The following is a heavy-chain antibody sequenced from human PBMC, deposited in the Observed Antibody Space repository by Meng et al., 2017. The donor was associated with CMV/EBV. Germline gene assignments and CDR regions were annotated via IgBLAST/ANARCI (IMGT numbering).Heavy chain of an antibody. CDR1: GYTFTGYY. CDR2: INPNSGGT. V-gene: IGHV1-2*02. CDR3: ARGAVVVPAAMVSDWFDP. D-gene: IGHD2-2*01. J-gene: IGHJ5*02. Sequence: ASVKVSCKASGYTFTGYYMHWVRQAPGQGLEWMGWINPNSGGTNYAQKFQGRVTMTRDTSISTAYMELSRLRSDDTAVYYCARGAVVVPAAMVSDWFDPWGQGTLVTVSS.